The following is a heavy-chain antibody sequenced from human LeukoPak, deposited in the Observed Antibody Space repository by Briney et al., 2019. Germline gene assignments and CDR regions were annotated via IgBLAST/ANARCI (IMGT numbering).Heavy chain of an antibody. Sequence: GASVKVSCKASGNTFSRYYFHWVRQAPGQGLDWMGIITPTTGGANYAQKFQGRVAMTRDTSISTAYMELSRLRSDDTAVYYCARVSRSNYYGTRMVFFDYWGQGTLVTVSS. V-gene: IGHV1-2*02. CDR2: ITPTTGGA. CDR3: ARVSRSNYYGTRMVFFDY. J-gene: IGHJ4*02. D-gene: IGHD3-10*01. CDR1: GNTFSRYY.